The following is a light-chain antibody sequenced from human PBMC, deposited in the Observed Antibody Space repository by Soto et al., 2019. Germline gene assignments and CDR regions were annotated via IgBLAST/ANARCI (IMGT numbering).Light chain of an antibody. CDR1: QSVLYSSNNKNY. CDR3: QPYHSPPRT. J-gene: IGKJ1*01. Sequence: DIVMTQSPDSLAVSLGERATINCKSSQSVLYSSNNKNYLAWYQQKQEQPPQQLIYWASTRESRVPDRFSGSGSRTDVTLTISSRQAEDVALYYCQPYHSPPRTFAQGTKLQLK. V-gene: IGKV4-1*01. CDR2: WAS.